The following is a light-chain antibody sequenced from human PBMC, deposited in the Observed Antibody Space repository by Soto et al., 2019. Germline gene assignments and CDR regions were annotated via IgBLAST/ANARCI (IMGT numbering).Light chain of an antibody. CDR1: QSVRND. J-gene: IGKJ2*01. CDR3: QQYSSDSNT. V-gene: IGKV3-11*01. CDR2: SAS. Sequence: EIVLTQSPATLSLSPGERATLSCRASQSVRNDLVWYHQKPGQAPRVLIYSASHRATGIPARFSGSGSGTDFNLTISSLEPEDFATYYCQQYSSDSNTFGQGTRLDIK.